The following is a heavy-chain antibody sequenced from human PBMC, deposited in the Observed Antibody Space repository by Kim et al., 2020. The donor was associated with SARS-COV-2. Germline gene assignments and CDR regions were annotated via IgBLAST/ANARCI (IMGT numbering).Heavy chain of an antibody. CDR2: ISYDGSNK. J-gene: IGHJ5*02. Sequence: GGSLRLSCAASGFTFSSYAMHWVRQAPGKGLEWVAVISYDGSNKYYADSVKGRFTISRDNSKNTLYLQMNSLRAEDTAVYYCARGWAFIAGNWFDPWGQGTLVTVSS. CDR1: GFTFSSYA. V-gene: IGHV3-30*04. D-gene: IGHD6-13*01. CDR3: ARGWAFIAGNWFDP.